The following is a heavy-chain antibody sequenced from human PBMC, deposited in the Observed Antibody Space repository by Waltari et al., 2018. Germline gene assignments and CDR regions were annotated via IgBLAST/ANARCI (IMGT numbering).Heavy chain of an antibody. Sequence: EVQLLQSGAEVKKPGATVKISCKSSGYTFTDYYIHWVKQTPGKGLEWMGVFGPKDGETIYAEKCQDRVTISADTSTDTVYMIMNGLRFDDTALYFCSRSDSDDWFDPWGRGTPVTVVS. CDR3: SRSDSDDWFDP. D-gene: IGHD2-15*01. CDR2: FGPKDGET. J-gene: IGHJ5*02. CDR1: GYTFTDYY. V-gene: IGHV1-69-2*01.